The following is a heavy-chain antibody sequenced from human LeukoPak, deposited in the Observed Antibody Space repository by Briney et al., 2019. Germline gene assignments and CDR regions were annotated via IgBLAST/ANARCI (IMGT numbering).Heavy chain of an antibody. Sequence: SQTLSLTCAISGDSVSSNSAAWNWIRQSPSRGLEWLGRTYYRSKWYNDYAVSVKSRITIKPDTSKNQFSLQLNSLTPEDTAVYYCARDSGMVRGNLIDYWGQGTLVTVSS. CDR3: ARDSGMVRGNLIDY. V-gene: IGHV6-1*01. D-gene: IGHD3-10*01. CDR2: TYYRSKWYN. CDR1: GDSVSSNSAA. J-gene: IGHJ4*02.